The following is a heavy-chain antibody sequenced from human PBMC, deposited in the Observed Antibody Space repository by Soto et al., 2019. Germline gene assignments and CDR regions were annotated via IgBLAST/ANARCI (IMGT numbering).Heavy chain of an antibody. CDR1: GYIFTNYN. Sequence: ASVKVSCKASGYIFTNYNMHWVRQAPGQRLERRGIVNPSGGSTSYVQKFQGRVTMTRDTSTSTVYMELSRLRSEETVVYYCARGYYNSSAYSYFDYSGQGALVTVSS. CDR2: VNPSGGST. D-gene: IGHD3-22*01. CDR3: ARGYYNSSAYSYFDY. V-gene: IGHV1-46*01. J-gene: IGHJ4*02.